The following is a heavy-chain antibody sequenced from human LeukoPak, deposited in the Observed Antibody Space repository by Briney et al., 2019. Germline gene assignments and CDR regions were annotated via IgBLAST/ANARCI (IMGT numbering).Heavy chain of an antibody. CDR1: GGSFSGYY. CDR2: INHSGST. J-gene: IGHJ4*02. D-gene: IGHD3-10*01. CDR3: ARADYGSGGQDPYYFDY. V-gene: IGHV4-34*01. Sequence: SETLSLTCSVYGGSFSGYYWSWIRQPPGKGLEWIGEINHSGSTNYNPSLKSRVTISVDTSKNQFSLKLSSVTAADTAVYYCARADYGSGGQDPYYFDYWGQGTLVTVSS.